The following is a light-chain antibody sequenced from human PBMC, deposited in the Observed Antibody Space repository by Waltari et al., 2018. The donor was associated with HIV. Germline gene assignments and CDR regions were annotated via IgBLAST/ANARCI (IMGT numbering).Light chain of an antibody. CDR2: GAS. J-gene: IGKJ1*01. V-gene: IGKV3-20*01. CDR1: QSVGSNY. CDR3: QQYINSPPWT. Sequence: EIVLTQSPGTLSLSPGERATLSCRASQSVGSNYLAWYQQKPGQAPRLLIFGASSRATGIPDRCSGSGSGTDFTLTISRLEPEDFAVYFCQQYINSPPWTFGQGTKVEI.